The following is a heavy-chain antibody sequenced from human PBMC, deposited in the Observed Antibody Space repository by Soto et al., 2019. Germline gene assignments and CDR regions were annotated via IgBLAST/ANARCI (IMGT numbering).Heavy chain of an antibody. CDR1: GGSISSNY. V-gene: IGHV4-59*01. D-gene: IGHD6-13*01. CDR3: ARYRREAVAGYTLDN. J-gene: IGHJ4*02. Sequence: SETLSLTCTVSGGSISSNYWTWIRQPPGKGPEWIGYVYNSGSTNYNPSLKSRVTISEDTSKSQFSLKVNSMTAADTAVYYCARYRREAVAGYTLDNWGQGILVTV. CDR2: VYNSGST.